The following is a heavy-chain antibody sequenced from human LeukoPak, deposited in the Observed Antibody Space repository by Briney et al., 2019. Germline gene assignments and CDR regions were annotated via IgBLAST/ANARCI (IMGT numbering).Heavy chain of an antibody. CDR2: ISGSGGST. D-gene: IGHD3-22*01. V-gene: IGHV3-23*01. J-gene: IGHJ4*02. Sequence: PGGSLGLSCAASGFTFSSYAMSWVRQAPGKGLEWVSAISGSGGSTYYADSVKGRFTISRDNSKNTLYLQMNSLRAEDTAVYYCAKVGVDTEYYYDSSGYYDLRHWGQGTLVTVSS. CDR1: GFTFSSYA. CDR3: AKVGVDTEYYYDSSGYYDLRH.